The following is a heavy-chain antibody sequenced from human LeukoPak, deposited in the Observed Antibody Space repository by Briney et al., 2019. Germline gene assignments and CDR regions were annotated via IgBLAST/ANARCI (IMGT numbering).Heavy chain of an antibody. CDR3: ARHYGGGVYYFDY. Sequence: PSETLSLTCTVYAGSITSYYWSWIRQPPGKRMEWIGYIYYSGSTNYNASLKSRVTILVDTSKNQFSLKLTSVTAADTAVYYCARHYGGGVYYFDYWGQGTLVTVSP. V-gene: IGHV4-59*01. CDR2: IYYSGST. J-gene: IGHJ4*02. CDR1: AGSITSYY. D-gene: IGHD4-23*01.